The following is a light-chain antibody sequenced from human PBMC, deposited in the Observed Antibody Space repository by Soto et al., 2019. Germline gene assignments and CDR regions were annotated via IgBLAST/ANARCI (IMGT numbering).Light chain of an antibody. CDR1: QSVNTW. J-gene: IGKJ1*01. V-gene: IGKV1-5*01. Sequence: DIQMTQSPSTLSASVGDRVTITCRASQSVNTWLAWYQQKPGKAPVXXIYDASSLKSGVPSRFSGSGSGTEFTLTISSLQPDDFATYYCQHYNSYSEAFGQGTKVDI. CDR3: QHYNSYSEA. CDR2: DAS.